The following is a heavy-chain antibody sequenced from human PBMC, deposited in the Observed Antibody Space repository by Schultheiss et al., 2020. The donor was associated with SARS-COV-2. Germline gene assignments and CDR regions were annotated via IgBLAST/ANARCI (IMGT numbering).Heavy chain of an antibody. J-gene: IGHJ4*02. CDR2: IYYSGST. Sequence: SETLSLTCTVSGGSISSSSYYWGWIRQPPGKGLEWIGYIYYSGSTYYNPSLKSRVTISVDTSKNQFSLKLSSVTAADTAVYYCARARLIYFDYWGQGTLVTVSS. CDR1: GGSISSSSYY. CDR3: ARARLIYFDY. D-gene: IGHD3-16*01. V-gene: IGHV4-39*01.